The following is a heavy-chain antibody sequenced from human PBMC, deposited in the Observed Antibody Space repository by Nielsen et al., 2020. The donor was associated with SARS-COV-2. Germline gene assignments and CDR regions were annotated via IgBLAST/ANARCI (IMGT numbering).Heavy chain of an antibody. Sequence: GGSLRPSCAASGFTFNTFAMGWVGQAPGKGLEWVSAISGSGGGTYYADSVKGRFTISRDNSKNTLYLQMNSLRAEDTAVYHCAKDVWSGAHQIGPDYWGQGTLVTVSS. V-gene: IGHV3-23*01. CDR3: AKDVWSGAHQIGPDY. CDR1: GFTFNTFA. D-gene: IGHD3-3*01. J-gene: IGHJ4*02. CDR2: ISGSGGGT.